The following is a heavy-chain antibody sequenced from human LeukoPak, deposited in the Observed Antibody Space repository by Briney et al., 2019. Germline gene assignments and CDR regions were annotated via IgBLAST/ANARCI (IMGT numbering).Heavy chain of an antibody. J-gene: IGHJ4*02. CDR2: IYHSGST. D-gene: IGHD1-1*01. CDR3: ARGGFSVQLFDY. CDR1: GGSISSGGYY. Sequence: SQTLSLTCTVSGGSISSGGYYWSWIRQPPGKGLEWIGYIYHSGSTYYNPSLKSRVTISVDTSKNQFSLKLSSVTAADTAVYYCARGGFSVQLFDYWGQGTLVTVSS. V-gene: IGHV4-30-2*01.